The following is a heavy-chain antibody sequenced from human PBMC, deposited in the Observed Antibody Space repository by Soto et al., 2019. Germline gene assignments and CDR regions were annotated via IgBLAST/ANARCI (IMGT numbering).Heavy chain of an antibody. CDR1: GYTFTTYG. CDR2: ISAYNGNT. Sequence: QVQLVQSGAEVKKPGASVKVSCEASGYTFTTYGISWVRQAPGQGLEWMGWISAYNGNTNYAQKIQGRVTMTTDTXMSTDYMELRSLRSDDTAVYYCARQQWLYYYYGMDVWGQGTTVTVSS. D-gene: IGHD6-19*01. J-gene: IGHJ6*02. CDR3: ARQQWLYYYYGMDV. V-gene: IGHV1-18*01.